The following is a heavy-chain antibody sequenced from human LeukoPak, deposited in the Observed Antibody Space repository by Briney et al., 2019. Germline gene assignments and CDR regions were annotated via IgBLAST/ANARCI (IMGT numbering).Heavy chain of an antibody. CDR3: AREGDFDWFPLHY. V-gene: IGHV4-39*07. D-gene: IGHD3-9*01. J-gene: IGHJ4*02. CDR1: GGSISSSSYY. Sequence: PSETLSLTCTVSGGSISSSSYYWGWIRQPPGKGLEWIGSIYYSGSTYYNPSLKSRVTISVDTSKNQFSLKLSSVTAADTAVYYCAREGDFDWFPLHYWGQGTLVTVSS. CDR2: IYYSGST.